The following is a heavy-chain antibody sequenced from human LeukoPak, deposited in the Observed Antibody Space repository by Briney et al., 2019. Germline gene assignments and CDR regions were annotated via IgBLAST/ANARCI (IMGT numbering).Heavy chain of an antibody. D-gene: IGHD1-26*01. V-gene: IGHV3-53*04. Sequence: PGGSLRLSCAASGFTFSSYAMSWVRQAPGKGLEWVSVIYSGGSTYYADSVKGRFTISRHNSKNTLYLHMNSLRAEDTAVYYCARERGSNWFDPWGQGTLVTVSS. CDR2: IYSGGST. J-gene: IGHJ5*02. CDR3: ARERGSNWFDP. CDR1: GFTFSSYA.